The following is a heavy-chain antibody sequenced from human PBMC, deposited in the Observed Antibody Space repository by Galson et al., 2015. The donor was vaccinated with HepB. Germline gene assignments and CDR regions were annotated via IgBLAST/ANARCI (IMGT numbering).Heavy chain of an antibody. Sequence: SLRLSCAASGFTFSGYTMQWVRQAPGKGLEWVSFISYDGGDKYYADPVKGRFTVSRDNSKNMVYLQMNSLRAEDTAIFYCAKGGHYSPFDPWGQGTLVTVSS. CDR1: GFTFSGYT. V-gene: IGHV3-30*04. CDR2: ISYDGGDK. D-gene: IGHD5-18*01. CDR3: AKGGHYSPFDP. J-gene: IGHJ5*02.